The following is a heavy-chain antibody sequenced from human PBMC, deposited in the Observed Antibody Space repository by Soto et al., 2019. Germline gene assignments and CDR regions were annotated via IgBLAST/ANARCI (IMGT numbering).Heavy chain of an antibody. CDR2: IIPILNVV. D-gene: IGHD3-10*01. CDR1: GGTFSNYM. V-gene: IGHV1-69*02. J-gene: IGHJ4*02. CDR3: ARGLGFGASGYDY. Sequence: QVQLVQSGAEVKKPGSSVKVSCKAFGGTFSNYMITWVRQAPGQGLEWVARIIPILNVVNYAQKFHGRVTITADKSTYTAYMELSSLRSDDTAIYYCARGLGFGASGYDYWGQGTLVIVSS.